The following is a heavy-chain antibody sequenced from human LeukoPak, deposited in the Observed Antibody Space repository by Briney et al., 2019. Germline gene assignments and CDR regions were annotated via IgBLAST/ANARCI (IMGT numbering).Heavy chain of an antibody. CDR2: INPNSGGT. Sequence: ASVKVSCKASGYTFTGYYMHWVRQAPGQGLEWMGWINPNSGGTNYAQKFQGRVTMTRDTSISTAYMELSSLRSEDTAVYYCARENTVTPYYFDYWGQGTLVTVSS. V-gene: IGHV1-2*02. CDR1: GYTFTGYY. J-gene: IGHJ4*02. CDR3: ARENTVTPYYFDY. D-gene: IGHD4-17*01.